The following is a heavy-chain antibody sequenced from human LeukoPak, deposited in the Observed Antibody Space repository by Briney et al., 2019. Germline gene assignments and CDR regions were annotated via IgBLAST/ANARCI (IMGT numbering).Heavy chain of an antibody. V-gene: IGHV3-48*01. J-gene: IGHJ4*02. Sequence: GGSLRLSCAASGFTFSSYSMNWVRQAPGKGLEWVSYISSSSSTIYYADSVKGRFTISRDNAKNSLYLQMNSLKTEDTAVYYCTTDREFYDTSGNRYWGQGTLVTVSS. CDR2: ISSSSSTI. CDR3: TTDREFYDTSGNRY. D-gene: IGHD3-22*01. CDR1: GFTFSSYS.